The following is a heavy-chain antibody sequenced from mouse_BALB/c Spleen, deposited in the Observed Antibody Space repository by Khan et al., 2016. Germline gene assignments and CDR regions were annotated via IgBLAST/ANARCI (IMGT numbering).Heavy chain of an antibody. Sequence: VQLQQSGAELVKPGASVKLSCTASGFNIKDTYMHWVKQRPEQGLEWIGRIDPANGNTEYDPKFQGKATITADTSSNTAYLQLSSLTSEDTAVYYGARRGPIYYYGSSYGYWGQGTTLTVSS. V-gene: IGHV14-3*02. J-gene: IGHJ2*01. CDR3: ARRGPIYYYGSSYGY. CDR1: GFNIKDTY. D-gene: IGHD1-1*01. CDR2: IDPANGNT.